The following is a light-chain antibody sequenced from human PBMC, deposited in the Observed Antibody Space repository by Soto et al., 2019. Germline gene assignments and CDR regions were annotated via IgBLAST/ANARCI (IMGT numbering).Light chain of an antibody. CDR2: EVT. Sequence: QSALTQPASVSGSPGQSITISCTGTGSDIGGYNHVSWYQHHPGKAPKLIIYEVTTRPSGVSNRFSGSKSGNTASLTISGLQAEDEADYYCSSYTSSTTYVFATVTKLTVL. CDR3: SSYTSSTTYV. V-gene: IGLV2-14*01. CDR1: GSDIGGYNH. J-gene: IGLJ1*01.